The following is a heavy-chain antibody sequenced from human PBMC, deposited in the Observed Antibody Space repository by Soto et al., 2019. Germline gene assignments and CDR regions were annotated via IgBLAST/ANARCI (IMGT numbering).Heavy chain of an antibody. J-gene: IGHJ3*02. CDR1: GYSFTSYW. Sequence: PGESLKISCKGSGYSFTSYWIGWVRQMPGKGLEWMGIIYPGDSDTRYSPSFQGQVTISADKSISTAYLQWSSLKASDTAMYYCARRRVSGVVILLRLDAFDIWGQGTMVTVSS. V-gene: IGHV5-51*01. D-gene: IGHD3-3*01. CDR3: ARRRVSGVVILLRLDAFDI. CDR2: IYPGDSDT.